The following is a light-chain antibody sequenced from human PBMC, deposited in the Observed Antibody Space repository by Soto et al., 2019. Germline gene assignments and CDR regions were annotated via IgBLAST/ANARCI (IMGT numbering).Light chain of an antibody. CDR2: DAS. Sequence: PGERATLSCGASQSVSNNYLAWYQQKPGLAPRLLIYDASTRATGIPDRFRGSGSGTDFTLTISRLEPEDFAVYFCQQYGGSPPYTFGQGTKLEIK. CDR1: QSVSNNY. V-gene: IGKV3D-20*01. J-gene: IGKJ2*01. CDR3: QQYGGSPPYT.